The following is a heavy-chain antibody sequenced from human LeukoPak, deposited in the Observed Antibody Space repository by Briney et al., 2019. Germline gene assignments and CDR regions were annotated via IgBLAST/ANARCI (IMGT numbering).Heavy chain of an antibody. V-gene: IGHV3-23*01. J-gene: IGHJ4*02. CDR2: ISGSGGST. CDR3: ARDVVQCSSTSCYTELPFDY. Sequence: PGGSLRLSCAASGFTFSSYAMSWVRQAPGKGLEWVSAISGSGGSTYYADSVKGRFTISRDNSKNTLYLQMNSLRAEDTAVYYCARDVVQCSSTSCYTELPFDYWGQGTLVTVSS. CDR1: GFTFSSYA. D-gene: IGHD2-2*02.